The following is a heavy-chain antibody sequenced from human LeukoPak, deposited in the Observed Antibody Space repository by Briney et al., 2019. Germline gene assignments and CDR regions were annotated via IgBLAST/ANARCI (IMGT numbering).Heavy chain of an antibody. CDR2: IRYDGSKE. CDR1: GFTFSSYG. J-gene: IGHJ4*02. V-gene: IGHV3-30*02. CDR3: AKSVTTKIVVVTKGYFDY. D-gene: IGHD3-22*01. Sequence: GGSLRLSCAASGFTFSSYGMNWVRQAPGKGLEWVAFIRYDGSKEYFVDSVKGRFAISRDNSKNTLYLQMNSLRAEDTAVYFCAKSVTTKIVVVTKGYFDYWGQGTLVTVSS.